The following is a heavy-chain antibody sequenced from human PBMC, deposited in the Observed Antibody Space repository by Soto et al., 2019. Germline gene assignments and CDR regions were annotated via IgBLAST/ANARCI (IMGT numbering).Heavy chain of an antibody. CDR2: ISYDGSNK. Sequence: PGGSLRLSCAASGFTFSSYGMHWVRQAPGKGLEWVAVISYDGSNKYYADSVKGRFTISRDNSKNTLYLQMNSLRAEDTAVYYCAKGGHYYDSSGYYLIDYWGQGTLVTVSS. J-gene: IGHJ4*02. D-gene: IGHD3-22*01. CDR3: AKGGHYYDSSGYYLIDY. V-gene: IGHV3-30*18. CDR1: GFTFSSYG.